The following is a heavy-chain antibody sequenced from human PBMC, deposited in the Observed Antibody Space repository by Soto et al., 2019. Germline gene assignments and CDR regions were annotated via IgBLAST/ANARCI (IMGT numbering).Heavy chain of an antibody. D-gene: IGHD1-26*01. CDR3: ARGSGSQSYYYFYGLDV. V-gene: IGHV3-48*03. CDR2: ISSSGGSR. Sequence: EEQLVESGGGLVQPGGSLRLSCAASGFIFSVYEMHWVRQAPSKGLEWVSSISSSGGSRYYADSVKGRFTISRDNAKNSLYLQMNSLRAEHTAIYYCARGSGSQSYYYFYGLDVWGQGTTVTVSS. CDR1: GFIFSVYE. J-gene: IGHJ6*02.